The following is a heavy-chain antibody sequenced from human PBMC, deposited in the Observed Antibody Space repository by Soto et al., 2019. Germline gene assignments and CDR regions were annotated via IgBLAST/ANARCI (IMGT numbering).Heavy chain of an antibody. V-gene: IGHV3-13*01. Sequence: EVQLVESGGGLVQPGGSLRLSCAASGFTFSSYDMHWVRQATGKGLEWVSAIGTAGDTYYPGSVKGRFTISRENAKNSLDLQMNSLRAEDTAVYYCARDRGLGSFDPWGQGTLVTVSS. CDR1: GFTFSSYD. D-gene: IGHD2-15*01. CDR2: IGTAGDT. J-gene: IGHJ5*02. CDR3: ARDRGLGSFDP.